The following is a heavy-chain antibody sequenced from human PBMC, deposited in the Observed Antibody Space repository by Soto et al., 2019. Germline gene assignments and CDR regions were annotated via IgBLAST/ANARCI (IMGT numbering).Heavy chain of an antibody. D-gene: IGHD3-16*02. J-gene: IGHJ3*01. CDR1: GASVSSNY. V-gene: IGHV4-59*02. Sequence: ETLSLTVTVPGASVSSNYWSWIRQPPGRGLEEIGYLYYIGSTDYNPSLKSRVNISIDTSKNQVSLRLTSVTAAETAVYYCARDPEGYSRGPQCYTERGAFDVWGQGTMVTVSS. CDR3: ARDPEGYSRGPQCYTERGAFDV. CDR2: LYYIGST.